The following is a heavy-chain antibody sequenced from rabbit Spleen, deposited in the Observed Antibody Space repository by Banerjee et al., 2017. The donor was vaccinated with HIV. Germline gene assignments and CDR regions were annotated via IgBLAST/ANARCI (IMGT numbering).Heavy chain of an antibody. V-gene: IGHV1S45*01. Sequence: QEQLVESGGGLVQPEGSLTLTCTASGFSFSSSYHMCWVRQAPGKGLEWIACIYAASSGNTYYASWAKGRFTISKTSSTTVTLQMTSLTGADTATYFCARDSISSHDFKLWGQGTLVTVS. CDR1: GFSFSSSYH. J-gene: IGHJ4*01. CDR3: ARDSISSHDFKL. CDR2: IYAASSGNT. D-gene: IGHD1-1*01.